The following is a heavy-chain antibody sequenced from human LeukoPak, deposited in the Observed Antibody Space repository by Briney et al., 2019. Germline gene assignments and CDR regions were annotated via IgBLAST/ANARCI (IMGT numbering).Heavy chain of an antibody. CDR2: INHSGST. V-gene: IGHV4-34*01. J-gene: IGHJ4*02. CDR1: GGSFSGYY. Sequence: SETLSLTCAVYGGSFSGYYWSWIRQPPGKGLEWIGEINHSGSTNYNPPLKSRVTISVDTSKNQFSLKLSSVTAADAAVYYCASDHYDFWSGYTRDYWGQGTLVTVSS. D-gene: IGHD3-3*01. CDR3: ASDHYDFWSGYTRDY.